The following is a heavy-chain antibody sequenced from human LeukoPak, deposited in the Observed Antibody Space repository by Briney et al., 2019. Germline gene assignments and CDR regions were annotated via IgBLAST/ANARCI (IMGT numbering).Heavy chain of an antibody. V-gene: IGHV3-7*01. J-gene: IGHJ4*02. Sequence: GGSLRLSCAASGFTFSNYWMTWVRQAPGKGLEWVANIKQDGSEKDYVDSVKGRFSISRDNAKNSLYLQMNTLRAEDTAVYYCTYGDYPLTYWGQGTLVSVSS. CDR2: IKQDGSEK. CDR3: TYGDYPLTY. D-gene: IGHD4-17*01. CDR1: GFTFSNYW.